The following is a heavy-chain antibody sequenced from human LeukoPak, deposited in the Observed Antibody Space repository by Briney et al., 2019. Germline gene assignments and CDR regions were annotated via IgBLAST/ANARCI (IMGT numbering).Heavy chain of an antibody. D-gene: IGHD3-16*01. Sequence: SGPTLLKPSPTLTLTCTFSGFSLTTSGVGVGWIRQPPGKALEWLTLIYWHDDRHYSPSLKSSLTITKDTSKNQVVLTMTKMDPVDTATYYCVHINSWGSYSVFDYWGQGTLVTVSS. CDR3: VHINSWGSYSVFDY. J-gene: IGHJ4*02. CDR1: GFSLTTSGVG. V-gene: IGHV2-5*01. CDR2: IYWHDDR.